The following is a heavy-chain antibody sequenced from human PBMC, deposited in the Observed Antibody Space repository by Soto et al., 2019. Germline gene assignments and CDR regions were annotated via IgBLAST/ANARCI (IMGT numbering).Heavy chain of an antibody. CDR2: VSIGGIT. J-gene: IGHJ4*02. CDR1: GFTFSSYA. V-gene: IGHV3-23*01. D-gene: IGHD2-15*01. CDR3: AKRRGAGGHFDY. Sequence: DVQLLESGGGLVQPAGSLRLSCAASGFTFSSYAMGWVRQGPGKGLEWVAVVSIGGITHYADSVRGRFTISRDNSKNTLSLQMNSLTAEDTPVYFCAKRRGAGGHFDYWGQGALVTVSS.